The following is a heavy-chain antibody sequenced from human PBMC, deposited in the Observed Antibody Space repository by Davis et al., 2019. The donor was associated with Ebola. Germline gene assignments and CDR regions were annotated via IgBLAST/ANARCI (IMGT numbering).Heavy chain of an antibody. CDR2: IYYSGST. Sequence: SETLSLTCAVSGGSISSGGYYWSWIRQHPGKGLEWIGYIYYSGSTYYNPSLKSRVTISVDTSKNQFSLKLSSVTAADTAVYYCARASTYSSGWLFDYWGQGTLVTVSS. CDR3: ARASTYSSGWLFDY. J-gene: IGHJ4*02. V-gene: IGHV4-31*11. D-gene: IGHD6-19*01. CDR1: GGSISSGGYY.